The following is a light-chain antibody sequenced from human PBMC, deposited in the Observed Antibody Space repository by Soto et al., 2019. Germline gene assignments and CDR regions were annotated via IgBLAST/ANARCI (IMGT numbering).Light chain of an antibody. J-gene: IGKJ1*01. V-gene: IGKV3-20*01. Sequence: EIVLTQSPGTLSLSVGERATLSCRASQSINSGYLAWYQHKPGQAPTVLIYGASNRATGIQDRFSGSWSGTDFTLTISRLEPEDFAVYYCQEYVTSATFGQGTKVEIK. CDR2: GAS. CDR3: QEYVTSAT. CDR1: QSINSGY.